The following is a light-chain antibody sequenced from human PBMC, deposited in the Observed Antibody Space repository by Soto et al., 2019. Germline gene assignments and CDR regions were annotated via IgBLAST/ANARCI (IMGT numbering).Light chain of an antibody. V-gene: IGLV3-21*02. Sequence: SYELTQPPSVSVAPGQTARITCGGNNIGSKSVHWYQQRPGQAPVLVVYDDGDRPSGIPERFSASKSGNTATLTFSRVEAGDEADYYCQVWESGSDHPVVFGGGTKVTVL. CDR3: QVWESGSDHPVV. CDR1: NIGSKS. CDR2: DDG. J-gene: IGLJ2*01.